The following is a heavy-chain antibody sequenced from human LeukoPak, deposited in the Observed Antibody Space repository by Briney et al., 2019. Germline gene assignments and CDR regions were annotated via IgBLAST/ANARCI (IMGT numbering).Heavy chain of an antibody. V-gene: IGHV1-69*01. CDR2: IIPIFGTA. J-gene: IGHJ5*02. CDR3: ASSGGSGYWFDP. CDR1: GGTFSSYA. Sequence: ASVKVSCKASGGTFSSYAISWVRQAPGQGLEWMGGIIPIFGTANYAQKFQGRVTITADESTSTAYMELSSLRSEDTAVYYCASSGGSGYWFDPWGQGTLVTVSS. D-gene: IGHD2-15*01.